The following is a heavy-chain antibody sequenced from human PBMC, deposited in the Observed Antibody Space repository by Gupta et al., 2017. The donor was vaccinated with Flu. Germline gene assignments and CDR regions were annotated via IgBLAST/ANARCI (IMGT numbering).Heavy chain of an antibody. CDR2: FDPEDGET. D-gene: IGHD6-13*01. CDR3: ATGFPLIAAAGGQSRGNWFDP. J-gene: IGHJ5*02. V-gene: IGHV1-24*01. Sequence: QVQLVQSGAEVKKPGASVKVSCKVSGYSLTELSMHWVRQAPGKGLEWMGGFDPEDGETIYAQKFQGRVTMTEDTSTDTAYMELSSLRSEDTAVYYCATGFPLIAAAGGQSRGNWFDPWGQGTLVTVSS. CDR1: GYSLTELS.